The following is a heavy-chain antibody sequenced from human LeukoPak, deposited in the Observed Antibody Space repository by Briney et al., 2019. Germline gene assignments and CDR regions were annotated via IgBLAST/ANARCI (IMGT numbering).Heavy chain of an antibody. CDR2: IDPSDSYT. V-gene: IGHV5-10-1*01. CDR1: GYSFINYW. J-gene: IGHJ5*02. CDR3: AGCHITTAGTGRGDWFDP. D-gene: IGHD6-13*01. Sequence: GESLKISCNGSGYSFINYWISWVRQMPGKGLEWMGRIDPSDSYTNYSPSFQGHVTISADKSISTAYLQWSSLKASDTAMYYCAGCHITTAGTGRGDWFDPWGQGTLVTVSS.